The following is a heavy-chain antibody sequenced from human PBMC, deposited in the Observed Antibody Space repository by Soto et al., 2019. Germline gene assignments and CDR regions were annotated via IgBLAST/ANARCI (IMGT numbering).Heavy chain of an antibody. CDR2: IIPILGTA. J-gene: IGHJ5*02. Sequence: QVQLVQSGAEVKKPGSSVKVSCKASGGTFSSYAISWLRQAPGQGLEWMGGIIPILGTANYAQKFQGRVTITADESTSTAYMELSSLRYEDTAGYYCARERGFGELGFDPWGQGTLVTVSS. CDR3: ARERGFGELGFDP. V-gene: IGHV1-69*01. D-gene: IGHD3-10*01. CDR1: GGTFSSYA.